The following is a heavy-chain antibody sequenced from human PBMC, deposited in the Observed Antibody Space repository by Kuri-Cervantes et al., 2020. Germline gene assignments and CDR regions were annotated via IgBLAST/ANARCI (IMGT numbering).Heavy chain of an antibody. J-gene: IGHJ5*02. CDR3: ARDASIAAAWVWFDP. CDR2: ISYDGSNK. V-gene: IGHV3-30*03. D-gene: IGHD6-13*01. CDR1: GFTFSSYW. Sequence: GESLKISCAASGFTFSSYWMHWVRQAPGKGLEWVAVISYDGSNKYYADSVKGRFTISRDNSKNTLYLQMNSLRAEDTAVYYCARDASIAAAWVWFDPWGQGTLVTSPQ.